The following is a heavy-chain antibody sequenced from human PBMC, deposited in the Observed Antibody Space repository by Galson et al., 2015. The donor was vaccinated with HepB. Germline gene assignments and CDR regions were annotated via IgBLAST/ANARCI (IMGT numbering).Heavy chain of an antibody. CDR2: INHSGST. J-gene: IGHJ3*02. Sequence: SETLSLTCAVYGGSFSGYYWSWIRQPPGKGLEWIGEINHSGSTNYNPSLKSRVTISVDTSKNQFSLKLSSVTAADTAVYYRARCLVVPAAEDAFDIWGQGTMVTVSS. CDR1: GGSFSGYY. V-gene: IGHV4-34*01. CDR3: ARCLVVPAAEDAFDI. D-gene: IGHD2-2*01.